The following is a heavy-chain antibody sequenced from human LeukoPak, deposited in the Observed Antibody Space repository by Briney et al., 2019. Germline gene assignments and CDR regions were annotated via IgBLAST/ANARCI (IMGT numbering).Heavy chain of an antibody. CDR2: ISSSSYFI. J-gene: IGHJ4*02. CDR1: GFNFNTYS. Sequence: GGSLRLSCAASGFNFNTYSMNWVRQAPGKGLEWVSYISSSSYFILYADSMEGRFTVSRDNAKNSLYLQMNSLRAEDTAVYYCARDIQEWEFFDYWGQGTLVTVSS. V-gene: IGHV3-21*04. D-gene: IGHD1-26*01. CDR3: ARDIQEWEFFDY.